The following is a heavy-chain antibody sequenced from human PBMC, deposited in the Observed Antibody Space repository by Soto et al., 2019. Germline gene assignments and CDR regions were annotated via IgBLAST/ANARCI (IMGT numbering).Heavy chain of an antibody. V-gene: IGHV3-72*01. CDR2: IKNKANSYTT. Sequence: EVQLVDSGGGLVQPGGSLRLSCAASGFTFSAHYMDWVRQAPGKGLEWVGRIKNKANSYTTEYAASVEGRFTISREDSQNSLYLQMNSLKTEDTAVYYCARVSLVGPSGGRYFDYWGQGSQVAVSS. D-gene: IGHD1-26*01. J-gene: IGHJ4*02. CDR3: ARVSLVGPSGGRYFDY. CDR1: GFTFSAHY.